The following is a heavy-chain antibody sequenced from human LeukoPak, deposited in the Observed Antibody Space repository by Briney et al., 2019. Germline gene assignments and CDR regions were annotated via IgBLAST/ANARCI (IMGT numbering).Heavy chain of an antibody. D-gene: IGHD3-22*01. Sequence: GGSLRLSCTASGFTFGDYALSWFRQAPGKGLEWVGFIRSKAYGGTTEYAASVKGRFTISRDDSKSIAYLQMNSLKTEDTAVYYCTRDPRGYYDSSGYFWGQGTLVTVSS. J-gene: IGHJ4*02. V-gene: IGHV3-49*03. CDR3: TRDPRGYYDSSGYF. CDR1: GFTFGDYA. CDR2: IRSKAYGGTT.